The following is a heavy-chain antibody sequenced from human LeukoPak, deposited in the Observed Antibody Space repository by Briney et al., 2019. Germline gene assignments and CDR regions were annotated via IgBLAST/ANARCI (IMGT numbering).Heavy chain of an antibody. CDR2: FDPEDGET. Sequence: ASVKVSCKVSGYTLTELSMHWVRQAPGKGLEWMGGFDPEDGETIYAQKFQGGVTMTEDTSTDTAYMELSSLRSEDTAVYYCATDFAAVADYYFDYWGQGTLVTVSS. J-gene: IGHJ4*02. D-gene: IGHD6-19*01. V-gene: IGHV1-24*01. CDR1: GYTLTELS. CDR3: ATDFAAVADYYFDY.